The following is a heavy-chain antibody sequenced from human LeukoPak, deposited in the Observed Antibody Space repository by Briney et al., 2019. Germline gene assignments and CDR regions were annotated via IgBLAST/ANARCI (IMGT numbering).Heavy chain of an antibody. V-gene: IGHV3-23*01. J-gene: IGHJ1*01. CDR3: AKAPTPVVAATLFHH. CDR1: GFTFSSYS. CDR2: ISGSGGNT. Sequence: GGSLRLSCAASGFTFSSYSMNWVRQAPGKGLEWVSVISGSGGNTYYADPVKGRFTISRDNSKNTLYMQMNSLRAEDMAVYYCAKAPTPVVAATLFHHWGQGTLVTVS. D-gene: IGHD2-15*01.